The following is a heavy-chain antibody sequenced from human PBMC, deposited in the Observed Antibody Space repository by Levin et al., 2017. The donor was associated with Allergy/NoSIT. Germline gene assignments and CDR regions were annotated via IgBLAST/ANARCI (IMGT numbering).Heavy chain of an antibody. CDR3: AHKNSRYYFGY. V-gene: IGHV2-5*02. CDR2: IYWDDDK. Sequence: SGPTLVKPPQTLTLTCNFSGFSLSTSGVGVGWIRQPPGRALEWLAVIYWDDDKRYSPFLKSRLTITKDTSKNQVVLTVTNMDPVDTATYYCAHKNSRYYFGYWGQGTLVTVSS. J-gene: IGHJ4*02. D-gene: IGHD3-9*01. CDR1: GFSLSTSGVG.